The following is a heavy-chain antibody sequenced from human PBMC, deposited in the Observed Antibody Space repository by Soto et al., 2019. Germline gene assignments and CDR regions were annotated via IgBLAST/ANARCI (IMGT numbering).Heavy chain of an antibody. J-gene: IGHJ4*02. Sequence: QVQLVESGGGWVKPGGSLRLSCAASGFSFSDYYMSWIRQAPGKGLEWLTYISSSSSHTNYADSVKGRFTISRDNAKNSVYLHLNSLRAGDTALYYCARRVSAHFDYWGQGTLVTVSS. D-gene: IGHD6-6*01. CDR2: ISSSSSHT. CDR1: GFSFSDYY. CDR3: ARRVSAHFDY. V-gene: IGHV3-11*05.